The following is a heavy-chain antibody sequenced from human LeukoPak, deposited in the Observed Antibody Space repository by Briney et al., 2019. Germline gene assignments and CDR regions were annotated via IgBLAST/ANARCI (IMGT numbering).Heavy chain of an antibody. CDR1: GYIFTGYY. Sequence: ASVKVSCKASGYIFTGYYMHWVRQAPGQGLEWMGWINLNSGGTNSAQKFQGRVSMTRDTSISTAYMELSRLTSDDTAVYYCARHPYSGSYHFDYWGREPWSPSPQ. V-gene: IGHV1-2*02. J-gene: IGHJ4*02. CDR3: ARHPYSGSYHFDY. CDR2: INLNSGGT. D-gene: IGHD1-26*01.